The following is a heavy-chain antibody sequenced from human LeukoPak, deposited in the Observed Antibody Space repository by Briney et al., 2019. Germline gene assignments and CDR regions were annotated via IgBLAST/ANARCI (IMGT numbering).Heavy chain of an antibody. CDR1: GFTFSNHG. Sequence: GGSLRLSCAASGFTFSNHGMNWVRQAPGKGLEWLSGVSPPGGGTYYADSVKGRFTISRDDSKNTLYLQMNSLRAEDTAVYYCAKDLLRHNFDYWGQGTLVTVSS. J-gene: IGHJ4*02. D-gene: IGHD1-26*01. CDR3: AKDLLRHNFDY. CDR2: VSPPGGGT. V-gene: IGHV3-23*01.